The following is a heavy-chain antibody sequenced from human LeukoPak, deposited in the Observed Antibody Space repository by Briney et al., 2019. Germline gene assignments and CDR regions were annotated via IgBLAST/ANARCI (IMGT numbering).Heavy chain of an antibody. CDR1: GYTFTGHY. CDR3: ARRCDTSSYYTYYFDY. J-gene: IGHJ4*02. D-gene: IGHD3-22*01. Sequence: GASVKVSCEASGYTFTGHYIHWVRQAPGQGLEWMGWINPYSGDAKYAQRFQDRVTMTRDTSISTAYMELSRLRSDDTAVYFCARRCDTSSYYTYYFDYWGQGTLVTVSS. V-gene: IGHV1-2*02. CDR2: INPYSGDA.